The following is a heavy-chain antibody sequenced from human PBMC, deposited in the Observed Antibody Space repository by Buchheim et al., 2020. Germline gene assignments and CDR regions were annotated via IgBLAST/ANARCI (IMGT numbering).Heavy chain of an antibody. J-gene: IGHJ6*02. D-gene: IGHD3-10*01. CDR2: ISSGGDDT. CDR3: AKFIWAVSDYFYYGMDV. Sequence: EVQLLQSGGGLVQPGGSLRLSCVASGFNFPSYGMNWVRQAPGKGLEWVSAISSGGDDTFYAAYVKGRFIISSDSSKNTLYLQLNSLRAEDTAVYYCAKFIWAVSDYFYYGMDVWGQGTTVTVSS. V-gene: IGHV3-23*01. CDR1: GFNFPSYG.